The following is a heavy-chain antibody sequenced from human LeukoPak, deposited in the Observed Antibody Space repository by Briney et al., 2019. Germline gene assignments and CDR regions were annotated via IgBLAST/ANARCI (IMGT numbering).Heavy chain of an antibody. V-gene: IGHV3-23*01. D-gene: IGHD1-26*01. Sequence: GGSLRLSCAASGFIFSSYAMSWVRQAPGKGLEWVSTISGSGGSTYYADSVKGRFTISRDNSKNTLYLQMNSLRVEDTAVYYCAKVGATLYYFDYWGQGSLVTVSS. J-gene: IGHJ4*02. CDR2: ISGSGGST. CDR3: AKVGATLYYFDY. CDR1: GFIFSSYA.